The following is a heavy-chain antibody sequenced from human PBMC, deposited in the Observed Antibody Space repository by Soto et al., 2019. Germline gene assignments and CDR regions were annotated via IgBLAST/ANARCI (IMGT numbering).Heavy chain of an antibody. CDR3: AAILTKMSGLDALDI. D-gene: IGHD2-15*01. Sequence: ASVKVSCKVSGYCLTALYIHWVRQAPGKGLEWMGGFHPITGETIYEQKLQDRVTTTNDTSTATAYMELRSLRSEDTAVSCGAAILTKMSGLDALDIWGQGTMVTVSS. J-gene: IGHJ3*02. V-gene: IGHV1-24*01. CDR2: FHPITGET. CDR1: GYCLTALY.